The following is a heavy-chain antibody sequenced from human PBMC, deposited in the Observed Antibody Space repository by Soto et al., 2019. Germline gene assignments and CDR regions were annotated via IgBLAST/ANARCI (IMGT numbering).Heavy chain of an antibody. J-gene: IGHJ4*02. D-gene: IGHD1-26*01. CDR1: VFTFSNYA. CDR2: IRETGNT. Sequence: PGGSLRLSCAASVFTFSNYAMSWIRQAPGKGLEWVSTIRETGNTYYADSVRGRFATSRDNSENTLYLQMSSLRAEDTAVYYCAKQQMGVIRALDYWGQGTLVTVSS. V-gene: IGHV3-23*01. CDR3: AKQQMGVIRALDY.